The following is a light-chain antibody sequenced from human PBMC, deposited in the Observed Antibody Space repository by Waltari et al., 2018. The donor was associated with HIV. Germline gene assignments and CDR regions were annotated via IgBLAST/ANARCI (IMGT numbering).Light chain of an antibody. Sequence: DIQLTQSPSFLSASVGDRVTITCRASQGINSYLVWYQQKSGEAPKLLIYAASTLQNTVPLRFSASGSGTEFTLTISSLQPEDFATYYCQQLKSYPRTFGQGTKVEIE. CDR3: QQLKSYPRT. J-gene: IGKJ1*01. CDR1: QGINSY. CDR2: AAS. V-gene: IGKV1-9*01.